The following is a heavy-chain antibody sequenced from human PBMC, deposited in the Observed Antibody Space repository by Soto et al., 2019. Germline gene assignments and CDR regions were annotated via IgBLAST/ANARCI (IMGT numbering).Heavy chain of an antibody. Sequence: ALVKVSCKASGYTFTSYDINWVRQATGQGLEWMGWMNPNSGNTGYAQKFQGRVTMTRNTPISTAYMELSSLRSEDTAVYYCARGLYSSGWSSYYYYYGMDVWGQGTTVTVSS. CDR2: MNPNSGNT. J-gene: IGHJ6*02. CDR3: ARGLYSSGWSSYYYYYGMDV. V-gene: IGHV1-8*01. CDR1: GYTFTSYD. D-gene: IGHD6-19*01.